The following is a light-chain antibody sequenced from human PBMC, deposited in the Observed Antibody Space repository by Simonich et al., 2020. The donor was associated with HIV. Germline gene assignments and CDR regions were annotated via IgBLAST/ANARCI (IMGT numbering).Light chain of an antibody. CDR3: QSYDSSNHWV. CDR1: RGSIPSNY. Sequence: NFMLTQPHSVSESPGKTVTIYCTRSRGSIPSNYMQWYQQRPGSAPTTVIYDDNQRPSGVPARFSGSIDSSSNSASLTISGLNTEDEADYYCQSYDSSNHWVFGGGTKLTVL. CDR2: DDN. J-gene: IGLJ3*02. V-gene: IGLV6-57*03.